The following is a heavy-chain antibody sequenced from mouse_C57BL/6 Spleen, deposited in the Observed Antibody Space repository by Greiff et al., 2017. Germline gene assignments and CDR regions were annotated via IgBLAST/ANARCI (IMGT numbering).Heavy chain of an antibody. CDR2: IYPGSGNT. Sequence: VKLVESGAELVRPGASVKLSCKASGYTFTDYYINWVKQRPGQGLEWIARIYPGSGNTYYNEKFKGKATLTAEKSSSTAYMQLSSLTSEDSAVYFCASGITTVVAYYFDYWGQGTTLTVSS. D-gene: IGHD1-1*01. CDR1: GYTFTDYY. CDR3: ASGITTVVAYYFDY. V-gene: IGHV1-76*01. J-gene: IGHJ2*01.